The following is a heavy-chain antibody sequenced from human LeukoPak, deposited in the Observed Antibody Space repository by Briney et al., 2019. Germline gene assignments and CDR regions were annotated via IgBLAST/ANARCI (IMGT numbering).Heavy chain of an antibody. J-gene: IGHJ1*01. CDR1: GFTFSSYG. Sequence: GGSLRLSCAASGFTFSSYGMSWVRQAPGKGLEWVSAISGSGGSTYYADSVKGRFTISRDNSKNTLYLQMNSLRAEDTAVYYCALTSPPAAIAKYFQHWGQGTLVTVSS. CDR2: ISGSGGST. V-gene: IGHV3-23*01. D-gene: IGHD2-2*01. CDR3: ALTSPPAAIAKYFQH.